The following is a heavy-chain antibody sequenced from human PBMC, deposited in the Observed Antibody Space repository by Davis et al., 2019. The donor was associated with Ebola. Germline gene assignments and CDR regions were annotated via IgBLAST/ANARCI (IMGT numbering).Heavy chain of an antibody. Sequence: SGPTLVKPTETLTLTCTVSGFSLSNARMGVSWIRQPPGKALEWLALLDWDDDKYYSTSLKTRLTISKDTSKNQVVLTMTNMDPVDTATYYCAHDNSGWYFVFDFWGQGALVTVSS. CDR3: AHDNSGWYFVFDF. CDR2: LDWDDDK. D-gene: IGHD6-19*01. J-gene: IGHJ5*01. CDR1: GFSLSNARMG. V-gene: IGHV2-70*12.